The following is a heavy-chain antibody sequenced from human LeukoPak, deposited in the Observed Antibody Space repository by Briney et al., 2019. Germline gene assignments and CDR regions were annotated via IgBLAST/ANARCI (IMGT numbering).Heavy chain of an antibody. Sequence: SETLSLTCAVYGGSFSGYYWSWIRQPPGKGLEWIGEINHSGSTNYNPSLKSRVTISVDTSKNQFSLKLSSVTAADTAVYYCARDIGVAAAGYFDYWGQGTLVTVSS. CDR2: INHSGST. J-gene: IGHJ4*02. CDR3: ARDIGVAAAGYFDY. D-gene: IGHD6-13*01. V-gene: IGHV4-34*01. CDR1: GGSFSGYY.